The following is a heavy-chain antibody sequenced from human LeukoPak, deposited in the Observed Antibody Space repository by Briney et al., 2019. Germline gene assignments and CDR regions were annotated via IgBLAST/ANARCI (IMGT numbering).Heavy chain of an antibody. CDR1: GFTFSSYW. V-gene: IGHV3-74*01. Sequence: GGSLRLSCAASGFTFSSYWMHWVRHAPGKGLVWVSRINSDESSTSYADSVKGRFTISRDNAKNTLYLQMNSLRAEDTALYYCASYSDYLYYCGQGTLVTVSS. J-gene: IGHJ4*02. CDR3: ASYSDYLYY. D-gene: IGHD4-11*01. CDR2: INSDESST.